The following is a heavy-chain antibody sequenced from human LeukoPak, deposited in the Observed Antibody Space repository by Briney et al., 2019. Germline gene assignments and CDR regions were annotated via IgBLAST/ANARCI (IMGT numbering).Heavy chain of an antibody. CDR1: GYTFTSYG. V-gene: IGHV1-18*01. CDR3: ARAHGGQDIVVVPAAIAWFDP. D-gene: IGHD2-2*01. CDR2: ISAYDGNT. Sequence: APVKVSCKASGYTFTSYGISWVRQAPGQGLEWMGWISAYDGNTNYAQKLQGRVTMTTDTSTSTAYMELRSLRSDDTAVYYCARAHGGQDIVVVPAAIAWFDPWGQGTLVTVSS. J-gene: IGHJ5*02.